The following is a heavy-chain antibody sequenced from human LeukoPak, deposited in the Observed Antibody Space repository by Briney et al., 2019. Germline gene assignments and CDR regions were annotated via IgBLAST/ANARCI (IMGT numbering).Heavy chain of an antibody. CDR1: GGSISSYY. CDR3: ARGTSSHDNMRF. D-gene: IGHD2-2*01. V-gene: IGHV4-59*01. CDR2: IYXXXXX. Sequence: PSETLSLTCTVSGGSISSYYWSWXRQPPGXXXXXXGYIYXXXXXXXXXXXXXXVTISXXTSKXXVSLKLSSVTAADTAVYYCARGTSSHDNMRFWGRGTLVTVSS. J-gene: IGHJ4*02.